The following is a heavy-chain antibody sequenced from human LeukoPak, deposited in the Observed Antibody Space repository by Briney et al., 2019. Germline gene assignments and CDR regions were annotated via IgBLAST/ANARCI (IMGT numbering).Heavy chain of an antibody. CDR1: GYTFTSYG. J-gene: IGHJ5*02. CDR3: ARARIGNDSFDP. V-gene: IGHV1-18*01. CDR2: ISAYNGNT. D-gene: IGHD4-23*01. Sequence: ASVKVSCKASGYTFTSYGINWVRQAPGQGLEWMGWISAYNGNTNYAQKLQGRVTMTTDTSTSTAYMELRSLSSDDTAVYYCARARIGNDSFDPWGQGTLVTVSS.